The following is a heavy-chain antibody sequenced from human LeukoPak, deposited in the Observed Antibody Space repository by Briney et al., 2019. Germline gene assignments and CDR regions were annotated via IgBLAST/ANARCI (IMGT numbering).Heavy chain of an antibody. V-gene: IGHV4-39*01. J-gene: IGHJ5*02. D-gene: IGHD4-23*01. CDR3: ARQVVTRPGWFDP. Sequence: SETLSLTCTVSGGSISSSSYYWGWIRQPPGKGLEWIGSIYHSGSTYYNPSLKSRVTISVDTSKNQFSLKLSSVTAADTAVYYCARQVVTRPGWFDPWGQGTLVTVSS. CDR2: IYHSGST. CDR1: GGSISSSSYY.